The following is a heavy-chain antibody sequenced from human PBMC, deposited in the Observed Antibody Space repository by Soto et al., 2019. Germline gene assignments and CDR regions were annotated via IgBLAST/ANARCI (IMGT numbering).Heavy chain of an antibody. CDR2: MNPNSGNT. D-gene: IGHD5-12*01. J-gene: IGHJ6*03. CDR1: EYTFTSYD. CDR3: ARESGYDSYYYYYMDV. V-gene: IGHV1-8*01. Sequence: ASVKVSCKASEYTFTSYDINWVRQATGQGLEWMGWMNPNSGNTGYAQKFQGRVTMTRNTSISTAYMELSSLRSEDTAVYYCARESGYDSYYYYYMDVWGKGTTVTVSS.